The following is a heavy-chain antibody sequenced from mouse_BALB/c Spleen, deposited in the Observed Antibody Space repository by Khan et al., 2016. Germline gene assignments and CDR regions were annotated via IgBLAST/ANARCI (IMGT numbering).Heavy chain of an antibody. J-gene: IGHJ3*01. Sequence: QIQLVQSGPELKKPGETVKISCKASGYTFTNYGMNWVKQAPGKGLKWMGWINTYTGEPTYADDFKGRFAFSLETSASTAYLQINNLKNEDTATYFSARVKYDGVAYWGQGTLVTVSA. D-gene: IGHD2-14*01. CDR1: GYTFTNYG. V-gene: IGHV9-3-1*01. CDR3: ARVKYDGVAY. CDR2: INTYTGEP.